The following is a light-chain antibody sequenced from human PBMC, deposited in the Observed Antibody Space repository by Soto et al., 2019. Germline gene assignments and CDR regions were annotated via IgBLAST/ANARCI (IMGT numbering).Light chain of an antibody. Sequence: DIQMTQSPSTLSASVGDRVTITCRASQSISSWLAWYQQKPGKAPNLLIYKASSIESGVLSRFSGSGSVTKCTLTISSMQPYDFATYYCQHYDTYSWTCGQGTKVDIK. CDR1: QSISSW. V-gene: IGKV1-5*03. CDR3: QHYDTYSWT. CDR2: KAS. J-gene: IGKJ1*01.